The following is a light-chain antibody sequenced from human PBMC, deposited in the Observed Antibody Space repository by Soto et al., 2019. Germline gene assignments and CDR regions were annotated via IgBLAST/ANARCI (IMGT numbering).Light chain of an antibody. CDR3: MQSIQLPIT. V-gene: IGKV2D-29*01. Sequence: IVMTQSPDSLALSQGERAPLNCKSSQSVLYTSNNKNYLAWYRQKPGQPPQXXIYEVSNRFSGVPDRFSGSGSGTDFTLKISRVEAEDVGVYYCMQSIQLPITFGQGTRLEI. CDR2: EVS. J-gene: IGKJ5*01. CDR1: QSVLYTSNNKNY.